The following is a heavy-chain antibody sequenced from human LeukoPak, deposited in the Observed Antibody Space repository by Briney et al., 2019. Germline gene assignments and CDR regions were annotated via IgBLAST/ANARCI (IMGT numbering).Heavy chain of an antibody. CDR3: AKDRRSSWTMDY. D-gene: IGHD6-13*01. CDR2: ISYDSSDE. V-gene: IGHV3-30*18. Sequence: VGSLRLSSAASLFTFSESGVHGVPHAPDTGLGWVAVISYDSSDEHSADSVKGRFTVSRDNSKNTLYLHMNSLRAEDTAVYYCAKDRRSSWTMDYWGQGILVAVSS. CDR1: LFTFSESG. J-gene: IGHJ4*02.